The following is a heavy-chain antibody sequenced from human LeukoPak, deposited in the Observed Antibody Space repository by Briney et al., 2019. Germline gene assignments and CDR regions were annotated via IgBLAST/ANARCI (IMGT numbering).Heavy chain of an antibody. J-gene: IGHJ4*02. V-gene: IGHV1-18*01. CDR3: ARAFREDIVVVPAAIPNDY. D-gene: IGHD2-2*01. CDR1: GYTFTSYG. CDR2: ISAYNGNT. Sequence: GASVKVSCKVSGYTFTSYGISWVRQAPGQGLEWMGWISAYNGNTNYAQKLQGRVTMTTDTSTSTAYMELRSLRSDDTAVYYCARAFREDIVVVPAAIPNDYWGQGTLVTVSS.